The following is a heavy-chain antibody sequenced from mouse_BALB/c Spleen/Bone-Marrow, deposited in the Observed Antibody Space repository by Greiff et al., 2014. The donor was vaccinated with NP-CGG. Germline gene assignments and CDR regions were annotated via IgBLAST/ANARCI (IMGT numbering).Heavy chain of an antibody. J-gene: IGHJ2*01. CDR2: INPESSTI. CDR1: GFDFSRYW. V-gene: IGHV4-1*02. CDR3: TRLTYYSLSDY. D-gene: IGHD6-2*01. Sequence: EVQLQESGGGLVQPGGSLKLSCTASGFDFSRYWMSWVRQAPGKGLQWIGEINPESSTINYTPSLKDKFIISRDNAKNTLYLQMSKVRSEDTALYYCTRLTYYSLSDYWGQGTTLTVSS.